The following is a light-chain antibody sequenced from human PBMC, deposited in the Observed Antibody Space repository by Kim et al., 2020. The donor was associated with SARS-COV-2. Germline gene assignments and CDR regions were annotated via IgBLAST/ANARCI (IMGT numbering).Light chain of an antibody. V-gene: IGKV3-20*01. J-gene: IGKJ1*01. CDR3: QQYGT. Sequence: TLPWARGARATRSGRASQRVSGSYLACYRQKPGQAPRLLIYGASSRATGIPDRGSGSGSGTDFTLTISGLEPEDFAVYYCQQYGTFGQGTKVDIK. CDR2: GAS. CDR1: QRVSGSY.